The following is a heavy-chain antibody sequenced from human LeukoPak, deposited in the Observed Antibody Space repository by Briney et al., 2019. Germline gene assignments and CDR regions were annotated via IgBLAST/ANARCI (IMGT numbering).Heavy chain of an antibody. D-gene: IGHD2-15*01. V-gene: IGHV3-20*04. CDR3: VRGAGYFRSWFDP. CDR1: GFTFSYNW. J-gene: IGHJ5*02. Sequence: GGSLRLSCEASGFTFSYNWMSWVRQAPGKGLEWVSGMNWNGGGTAYADSVKGRFSISRDNAKNSLFLQMNRLRAEDTALYYCVRGAGYFRSWFDPWGQGTLVTVSS. CDR2: MNWNGGGT.